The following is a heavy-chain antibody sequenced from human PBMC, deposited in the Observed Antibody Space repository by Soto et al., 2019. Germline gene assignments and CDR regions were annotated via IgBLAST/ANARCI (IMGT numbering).Heavy chain of an antibody. CDR3: ARAGWGIAAAGHPDY. J-gene: IGHJ4*02. CDR1: GGSFSGYY. Sequence: SETLSLTCAVYGGSFSGYYWTWIRQPPGTGLELIGEINHSGSTNYNPSLKSRVTISVDTSKNQFSLKLSSVTAADTAVYYCARAGWGIAAAGHPDYWGQGTLVTVSS. V-gene: IGHV4-34*01. CDR2: INHSGST. D-gene: IGHD6-13*01.